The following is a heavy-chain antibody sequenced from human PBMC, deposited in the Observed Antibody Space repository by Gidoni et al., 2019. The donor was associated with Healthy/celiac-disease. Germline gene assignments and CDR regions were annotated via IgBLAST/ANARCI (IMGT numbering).Heavy chain of an antibody. Sequence: EVQLVESGGGLVQPGGSLRLSCSASGFTFSSYAMPWVRQSPGKGLEYVSAISSNGGSTYYADSVKGRFTISRDNSKNTLYLQMSSLRAEDTAVYYCVKEPPNYYDSSGYYDNFDYWGQGTLVTVSS. CDR2: ISSNGGST. D-gene: IGHD3-22*01. V-gene: IGHV3-64D*08. CDR3: VKEPPNYYDSSGYYDNFDY. CDR1: GFTFSSYA. J-gene: IGHJ4*02.